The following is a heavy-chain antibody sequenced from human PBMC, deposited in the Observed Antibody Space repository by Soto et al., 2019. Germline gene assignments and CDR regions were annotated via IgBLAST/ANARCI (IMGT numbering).Heavy chain of an antibody. V-gene: IGHV3-48*02. Sequence: GSLRLTCAASGXTISSYRMNWVRQAPGKGPEWVSYISSSSSTIYYADSVNCRLTISRYNAKNSLYLQMNSLTYDDTAVYFCTRENIENSDGLYDAFDIWGQGTTVTVSS. J-gene: IGHJ3*02. CDR2: ISSSSSTI. D-gene: IGHD5-18*01. CDR3: TRENIENSDGLYDAFDI. CDR1: GXTISSYR.